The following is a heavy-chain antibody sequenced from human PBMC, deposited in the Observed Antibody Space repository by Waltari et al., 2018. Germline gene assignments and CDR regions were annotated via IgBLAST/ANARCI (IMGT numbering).Heavy chain of an antibody. J-gene: IGHJ5*02. V-gene: IGHV4-34*01. D-gene: IGHD6-13*01. CDR2: INHSGST. CDR3: ARVWGIAAAGTGWFDP. CDR1: GGSFSGYY. Sequence: QVQLQQWGAGLLKPSETLSLTCAVYGGSFSGYYWSWIRQPPGKGLEWIGEINHSGSTNYNPSLKSRVTISVDTSKNQFSLKLSSVTAADTAVYYCARVWGIAAAGTGWFDPWGQGTLVTVSS.